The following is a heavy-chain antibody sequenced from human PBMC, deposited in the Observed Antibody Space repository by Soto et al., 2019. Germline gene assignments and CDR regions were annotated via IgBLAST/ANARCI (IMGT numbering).Heavy chain of an antibody. J-gene: IGHJ4*02. CDR2: ISYDGSNK. Sequence: QVQLVESGGGVVQPGRSLRLSCAASGLTFSSYAMHWVRQAPGKRLEWVAVISYDGSNKYYADSVKGLFTISRDNSKNTLYLQMNSLRAEDTAVYYCARAVRAFDYWGQGTLVTVSS. CDR1: GLTFSSYA. V-gene: IGHV3-30-3*01. CDR3: ARAVRAFDY.